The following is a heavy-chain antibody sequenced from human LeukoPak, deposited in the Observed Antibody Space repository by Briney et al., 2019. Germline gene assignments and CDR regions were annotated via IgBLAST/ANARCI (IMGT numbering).Heavy chain of an antibody. CDR2: IIPNSGAT. J-gene: IGHJ5*02. CDR1: GGTFSSYA. D-gene: IGHD2-8*02. V-gene: IGHV1-2*02. Sequence: ASVKVSCKASGGTFSSYAISWVRQAPGQGLEWMGWIIPNSGATTYAQKFQGRVAMTRDTSISTAYMELSRLRSDDTAVYYCARDDCPGNTCSDGPWGQGTLVTVSS. CDR3: ARDDCPGNTCSDGP.